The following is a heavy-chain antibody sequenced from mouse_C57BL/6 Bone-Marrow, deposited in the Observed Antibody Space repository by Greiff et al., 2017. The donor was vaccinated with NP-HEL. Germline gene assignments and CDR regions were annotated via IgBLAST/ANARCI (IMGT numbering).Heavy chain of an antibody. D-gene: IGHD1-1*01. Sequence: EVKLMESGGGLVKPGGSLKLSCAASGFTFSSYAMSWVRQTPEKRLEWVATISDGGSYTYYPDNVKGRFTISRDNAKNNLYLQMSHLKSEDTAMYYCASDIAYYYGSSFYWYFDVWGTGTTVTVSS. CDR2: ISDGGSYT. CDR1: GFTFSSYA. CDR3: ASDIAYYYGSSFYWYFDV. V-gene: IGHV5-4*03. J-gene: IGHJ1*03.